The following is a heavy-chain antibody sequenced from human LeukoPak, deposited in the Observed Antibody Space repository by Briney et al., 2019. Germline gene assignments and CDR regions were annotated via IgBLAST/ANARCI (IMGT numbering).Heavy chain of an antibody. CDR2: INPNSGGT. CDR1: GYPFTAYF. J-gene: IGHJ4*02. V-gene: IGHV1-2*02. CDR3: ARVATITYSDYFDY. D-gene: IGHD5-12*01. Sequence: ASVTVSCKASGYPFTAYFLHWFRQAPGQGLEWMGWINPNSGGTNYAQKFQGRVTMTRDTSISTAYMELSRLRSDDTAVYYCARVATITYSDYFDYWGQGTLVTVSS.